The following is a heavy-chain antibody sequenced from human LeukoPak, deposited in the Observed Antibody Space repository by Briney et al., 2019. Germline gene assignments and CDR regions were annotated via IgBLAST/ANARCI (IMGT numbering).Heavy chain of an antibody. CDR1: GYTFTSYA. D-gene: IGHD6-19*01. V-gene: IGHV7-4-1*02. J-gene: IGHJ4*02. CDR2: INTNTGNP. CDR3: ARGASSGWYVGIDFDY. Sequence: GASVKVSCKASGYTFTSYAMNWVRQAPGQGLEWMGWINTNTGNPTYAQGFTGRFVLSLDTSVSTAYLQISSLKAEDTAVYYCARGASSGWYVGIDFDYWGQGTLVTVSS.